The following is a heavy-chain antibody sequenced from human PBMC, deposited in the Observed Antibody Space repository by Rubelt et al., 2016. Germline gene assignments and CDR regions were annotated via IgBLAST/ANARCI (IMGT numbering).Heavy chain of an antibody. CDR2: ISYSGIT. CDR1: GGSISSSSYY. Sequence: QVQLQESGPGLVKPSQTLSLTCTVSGGSISSSSYYWGWIRQPPGKGLEWIGSISYSGITYYNPSLKSRVTISVDTSKNQFSLKLSSVTAADTAVYYCARVEGTSCLIDYWGQGTLVTVSS. V-gene: IGHV4-39*01. J-gene: IGHJ4*02. CDR3: ARVEGTSCLIDY. D-gene: IGHD2-2*01.